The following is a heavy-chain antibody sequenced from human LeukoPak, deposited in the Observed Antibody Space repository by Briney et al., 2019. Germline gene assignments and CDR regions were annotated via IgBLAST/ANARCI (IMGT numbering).Heavy chain of an antibody. CDR1: GVSFNNYY. J-gene: IGHJ4*02. V-gene: IGHV4-34*01. CDR2: INHSGYT. CDR3: TRMTTGHDY. D-gene: IGHD4-17*01. Sequence: SETLSLTCAVSGVSFNNYYWSWVRQTPGKGLEWIGEINHSGYTNDSPSLKSRVTLSIDTSRKQFSLNLRSVTVADTGIYYCTRMTTGHDYWGQGALVTVSS.